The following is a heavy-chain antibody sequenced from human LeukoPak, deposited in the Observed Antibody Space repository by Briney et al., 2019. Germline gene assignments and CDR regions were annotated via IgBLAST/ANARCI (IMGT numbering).Heavy chain of an antibody. CDR1: GFTFSSYS. J-gene: IGHJ5*02. CDR2: ISSSSSYI. V-gene: IGHV3-21*01. Sequence: GGSLRLSCAASGFTFSSYSMNWVRQAPGKGLEWVSSISSSSSYIYYADSVKGRFTISRDNAKNSLYLQMNSLRAEDTAVYYCARAGCSGGSCYSGWFDPWGQGTLVTVSS. CDR3: ARAGCSGGSCYSGWFDP. D-gene: IGHD2-15*01.